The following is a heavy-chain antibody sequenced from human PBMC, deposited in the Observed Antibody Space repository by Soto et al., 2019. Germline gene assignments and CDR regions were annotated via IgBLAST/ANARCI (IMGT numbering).Heavy chain of an antibody. V-gene: IGHV3-30*18. J-gene: IGHJ6*03. CDR1: GFTFSSYG. D-gene: IGHD3-3*01. Sequence: PGGSLRLSCAASGFTFSSYGMHWVRQAPGKGLEWVAFISYDGTNKYYADSVKGRFTISRDNSKNTLYLQMNSLRAEDTAVYYCAKEGGSGYYERYYMDGWGKGTTVPVAS. CDR3: AKEGGSGYYERYYMDG. CDR2: ISYDGTNK.